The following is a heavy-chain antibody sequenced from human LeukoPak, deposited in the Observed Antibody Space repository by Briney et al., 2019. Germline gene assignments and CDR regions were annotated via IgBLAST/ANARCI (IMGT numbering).Heavy chain of an antibody. D-gene: IGHD3-22*01. CDR3: ARVYYDSSAYWYFDL. Sequence: ASVKVSCKASGYTFTSYGISWVRQAPGQGLEWMGGISAYNGNTNYAQKLQGRVTMTTDTSTSKAYMELRSLRSDDTAVYYCARVYYDSSAYWYFDLWGRGTLVTVSS. CDR1: GYTFTSYG. V-gene: IGHV1-18*01. CDR2: ISAYNGNT. J-gene: IGHJ2*01.